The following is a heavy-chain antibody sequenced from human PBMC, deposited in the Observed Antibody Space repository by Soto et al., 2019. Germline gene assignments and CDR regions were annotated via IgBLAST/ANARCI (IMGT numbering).Heavy chain of an antibody. D-gene: IGHD5-12*01. V-gene: IGHV1-24*01. J-gene: IGHJ4*02. CDR3: TTGPLYSGYEYNFEF. CDR1: RSTLTEVS. CDR2: YDPEDGET. Sequence: ASVKVSSKVFRSTLTEVSIHWVRQPPGKGLEWMGGYDPEDGETVYTQHFQGRVTMTEDTTTDTAYMELRGLGSDDTAVYYCTTGPLYSGYEYNFEFWGQGTLVTVS.